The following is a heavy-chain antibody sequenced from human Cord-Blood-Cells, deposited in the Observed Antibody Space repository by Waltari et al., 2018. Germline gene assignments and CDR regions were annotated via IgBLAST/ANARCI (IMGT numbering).Heavy chain of an antibody. CDR2: IKQDGSEK. Sequence: EVQLVESGGGLVQPGGSLRPSCAASGFTFSSHWMSWVRQAPGKGLEWVANIKQDGSEKYYVDSVKGRFTISRDNAKNSLYLQMNSLRAEDTAVYYCAREDSSSYLDFDYWGQGTLVTVSS. V-gene: IGHV3-7*01. CDR1: GFTFSSHW. CDR3: AREDSSSYLDFDY. J-gene: IGHJ4*02. D-gene: IGHD6-13*01.